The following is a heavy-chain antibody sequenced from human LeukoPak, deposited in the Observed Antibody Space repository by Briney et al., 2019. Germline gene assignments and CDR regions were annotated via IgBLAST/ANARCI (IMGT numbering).Heavy chain of an antibody. CDR1: GFTFSSYA. CDR3: AKDKPRYCSGGSCLYYFDY. Sequence: PGGSLRLSCAASGFTFSSYAMSRVRQAPGKGLEWVSANSGSGGSTYYADSVKGRFTISRDNSKNTLYLQMNSLRAEDTAVYYCAKDKPRYCSGGSCLYYFDYWGQGTLVTVSS. D-gene: IGHD2-15*01. V-gene: IGHV3-23*01. J-gene: IGHJ4*02. CDR2: NSGSGGST.